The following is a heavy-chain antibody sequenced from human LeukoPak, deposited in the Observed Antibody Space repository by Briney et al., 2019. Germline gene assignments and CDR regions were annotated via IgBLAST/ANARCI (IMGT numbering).Heavy chain of an antibody. CDR2: IKQDGSEK. V-gene: IGHV3-7*03. J-gene: IGHJ4*02. Sequence: PGGSLRLSCAASGFTFSSYWMSWVRQAPGKGLEWVANIKQDGSEKYYVDSVKGRFTISRDNAKNSLYLQMNSLRAEDTAVYYCARVAPQLRYFDWLLPPDFDYWGQGTLVTVSS. CDR1: GFTFSSYW. CDR3: ARVAPQLRYFDWLLPPDFDY. D-gene: IGHD3-9*01.